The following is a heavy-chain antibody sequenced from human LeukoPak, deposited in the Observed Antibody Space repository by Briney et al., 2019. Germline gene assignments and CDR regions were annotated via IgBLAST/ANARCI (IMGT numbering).Heavy chain of an antibody. CDR1: GFIFSSYW. V-gene: IGHV3-7*01. Sequence: PGGSLRLSCAASGFIFSSYWMSWVRQAPGKGLEWVANIKQDGSEKYYVDSVKGRFTISRDNAKNSLYLEMNSLSAEDTAVYYCARDIGDSSGYYGSYFDYWGQGTLVTVSS. CDR3: ARDIGDSSGYYGSYFDY. CDR2: IKQDGSEK. D-gene: IGHD3-22*01. J-gene: IGHJ4*02.